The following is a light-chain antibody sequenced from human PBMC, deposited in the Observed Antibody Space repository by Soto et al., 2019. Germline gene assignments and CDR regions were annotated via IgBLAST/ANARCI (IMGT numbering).Light chain of an antibody. CDR3: QQYGSSPRT. CDR1: QSVRRY. J-gene: IGKJ1*01. CDR2: GAS. Sequence: EIVLTQSPATLSLSPGERATLSCRASQSVRRYLAWYQQKPGQAPRLLIYGASSRATGIPDRFSGSGSGTDFTLTISRLEPEDFAVYYCQQYGSSPRTFGQGTKVDI. V-gene: IGKV3-20*01.